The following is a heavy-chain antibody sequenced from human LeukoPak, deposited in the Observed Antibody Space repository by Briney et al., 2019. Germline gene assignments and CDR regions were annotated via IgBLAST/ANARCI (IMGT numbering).Heavy chain of an antibody. Sequence: GGSLRLSCTTSGFAFGDFAMSWVRQPAGKGLEWVGFIRRRAYGGAAEYAASVKGRFIISRDDSEGIAYLQMNSLKTEDTAVYYCSRNGLVDFDYWGQGSRVIVPP. CDR2: IRRRAYGGAA. J-gene: IGHJ4*02. V-gene: IGHV3-49*04. CDR1: GFAFGDFA. CDR3: SRNGLVDFDY.